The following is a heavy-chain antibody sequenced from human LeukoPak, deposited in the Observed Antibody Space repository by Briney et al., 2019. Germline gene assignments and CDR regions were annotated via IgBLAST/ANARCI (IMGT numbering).Heavy chain of an antibody. V-gene: IGHV4-39*02. Sequence: KASETLSLTCSVSGASLSTSSYFWGWIRQPPGKGLEWIANIHYLGITHYNPSLKSRVTISMDTSKNRFSLKLSSVTAADTAVYFCARDVVPDYWGQGTVVIVSS. CDR1: GASLSTSSYF. CDR2: IHYLGIT. CDR3: ARDVVPDY. D-gene: IGHD2-21*01. J-gene: IGHJ4*02.